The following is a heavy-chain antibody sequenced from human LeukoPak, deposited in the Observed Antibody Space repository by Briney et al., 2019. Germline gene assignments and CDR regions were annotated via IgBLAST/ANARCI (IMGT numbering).Heavy chain of an antibody. CDR1: GYTFTGYY. D-gene: IGHD3-16*02. Sequence: ASVKVSCKASGYTFTGYYMHWVRQAPGQGLEWMGWINPNSGGTNYAQKFQGRVTMTRDTSISTAYMELSRLRSDDTAVYYCARAAIMITFGGVIALGYWGQGTLVTVSS. CDR2: INPNSGGT. V-gene: IGHV1-2*02. CDR3: ARAAIMITFGGVIALGY. J-gene: IGHJ4*02.